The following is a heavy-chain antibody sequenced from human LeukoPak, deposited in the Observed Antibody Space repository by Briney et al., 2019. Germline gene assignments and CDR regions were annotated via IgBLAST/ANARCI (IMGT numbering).Heavy chain of an antibody. Sequence: GGSLRLSCAASGFTFSSYSMNWVRQAPGKGLEWVSYISSSSSTIYYADSVKGRFTISRDNAKNSLYLQMNSLRAEDTAVYYCARAGALYYGSSGYYLSPADNFDYWGQGTLVTVSS. V-gene: IGHV3-48*01. J-gene: IGHJ4*02. D-gene: IGHD3-22*01. CDR2: ISSSSSTI. CDR1: GFTFSSYS. CDR3: ARAGALYYGSSGYYLSPADNFDY.